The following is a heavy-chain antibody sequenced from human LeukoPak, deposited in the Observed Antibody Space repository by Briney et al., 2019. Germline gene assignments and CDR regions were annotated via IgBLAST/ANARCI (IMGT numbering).Heavy chain of an antibody. J-gene: IGHJ6*04. D-gene: IGHD3-10*01. CDR3: ARGSFGFGESDV. CDR2: IYYSGST. CDR1: GGSISSYY. V-gene: IGHV4-59*01. Sequence: SETLSLTCTVSGGSISSYYWSWIRQPPGKGLEWIGYIYYSGSTNYSPSLKSRVTISVDTSKNQFSLTLSSVTAADTAVYYCARGSFGFGESDVWGKGTTVTISS.